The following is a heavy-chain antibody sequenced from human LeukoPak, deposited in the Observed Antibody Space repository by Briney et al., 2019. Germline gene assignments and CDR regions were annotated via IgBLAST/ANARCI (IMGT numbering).Heavy chain of an antibody. CDR2: INQDGTQK. D-gene: IGHD6-6*01. CDR3: ARGRPRSPAALDY. CDR1: GFSFSNSW. Sequence: GGSLRLSCEASGFSFSNSWMSWVRQAPGKGLEWVANINQDGTQKYFVDSIKGRITISRDNAKNSLYLQMNSLRAEDTAVYYCARGRPRSPAALDYWGQGTLVTVSS. J-gene: IGHJ4*02. V-gene: IGHV3-7*01.